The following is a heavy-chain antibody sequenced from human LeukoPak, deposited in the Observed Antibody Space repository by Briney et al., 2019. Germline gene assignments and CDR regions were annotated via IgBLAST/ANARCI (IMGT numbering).Heavy chain of an antibody. J-gene: IGHJ5*02. CDR2: INHSGST. V-gene: IGHV4-34*01. CDR3: AREDYKWFDP. CDR1: GGSFSGYY. Sequence: SETLSLTCAVYGGSFSGYYWSWIRQPPGEGLEWIGEINHSGSTNYNPSLKSRVTISVDTSKNQFSLKLSSVTAADTAVYYCAREDYKWFDPWGQGTLVTVSS.